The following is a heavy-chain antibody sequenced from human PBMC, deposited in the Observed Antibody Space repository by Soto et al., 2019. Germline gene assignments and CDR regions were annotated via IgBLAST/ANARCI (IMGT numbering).Heavy chain of an antibody. CDR1: GGSISSDGYY. D-gene: IGHD5-12*01. CDR2: IHYSGST. CDR3: ARAPSHSGYNWGIDY. J-gene: IGHJ4*02. V-gene: IGHV4-31*03. Sequence: PSETLSLTCTVSGGSISSDGYYWGWIRQSPEMGLEWIGYIHYSGSTYYNPSLKSRFTISVGTSKSQFSLKLSSVTAADTAVYYCARAPSHSGYNWGIDYWGQGTPVTVSS.